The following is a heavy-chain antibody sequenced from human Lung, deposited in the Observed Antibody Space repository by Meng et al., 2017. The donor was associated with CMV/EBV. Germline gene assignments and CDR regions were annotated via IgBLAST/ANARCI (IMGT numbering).Heavy chain of an antibody. J-gene: IGHJ4*02. CDR1: GFTFSSYW. V-gene: IGHV3-7*01. CDR3: ATVRYYYDSSGYPYY. D-gene: IGHD3-22*01. Sequence: GGSLRLXXAASGFTFSSYWMSWVRQAPGKGLEWVANIKQDGSEKYYVDSVKGRFTISRDNAKNSLYLQMNSLRAEDTAVYYCATVRYYYDSSGYPYYWGLGTLVTVSS. CDR2: IKQDGSEK.